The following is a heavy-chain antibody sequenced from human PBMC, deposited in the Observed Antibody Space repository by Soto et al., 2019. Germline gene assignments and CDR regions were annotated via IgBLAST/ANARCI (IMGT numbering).Heavy chain of an antibody. V-gene: IGHV4-39*01. Sequence: QLQLQESGPGLVKPSETLSLTCTVSGGSISSSTSYWGWVRQPPGKGLEWIASIYDGGNSHYPPSLGSRVTISVDTSKNHLSLKLSSVTAADTAVYYCARHSSGSQHPGLDYWGQGTLVTVSS. D-gene: IGHD1-26*01. CDR2: IYDGGNS. CDR3: ARHSSGSQHPGLDY. J-gene: IGHJ4*02. CDR1: GGSISSSTSY.